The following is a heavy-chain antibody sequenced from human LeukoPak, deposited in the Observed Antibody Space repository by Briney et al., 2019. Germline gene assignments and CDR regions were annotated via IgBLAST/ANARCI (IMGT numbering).Heavy chain of an antibody. V-gene: IGHV1-2*02. CDR2: LNPNSGVT. Sequence: ASVKVSCKTSGYTFIDYYLHWVRQAPGQGLEWMGWLNPNSGVTNYAQTFQGRVTMTRDTSMRTAHMELSRLRSDDTAVYYCARSRMTTIGWFDPWGQGTLVTVAS. J-gene: IGHJ5*02. CDR1: GYTFIDYY. CDR3: ARSRMTTIGWFDP. D-gene: IGHD4-17*01.